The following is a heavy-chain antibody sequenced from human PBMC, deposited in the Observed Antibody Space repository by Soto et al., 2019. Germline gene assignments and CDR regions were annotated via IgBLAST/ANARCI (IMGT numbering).Heavy chain of an antibody. V-gene: IGHV3-74*01. Sequence: GGSLRLSCAASGFTFSSYWMHWVRQAPGKGLVWVSRINSDGSRTSYADSVKGRFTISRDNAKNTLYLQMNSLRAEDTAVYYCARWVTMVRGVISYYYYGMDVWGQGTTVTVSS. D-gene: IGHD3-10*01. CDR3: ARWVTMVRGVISYYYYGMDV. CDR2: INSDGSRT. J-gene: IGHJ6*02. CDR1: GFTFSSYW.